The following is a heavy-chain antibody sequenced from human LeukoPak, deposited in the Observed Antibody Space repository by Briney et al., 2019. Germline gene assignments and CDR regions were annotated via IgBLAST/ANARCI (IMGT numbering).Heavy chain of an antibody. CDR3: AKDTYYDFWSGTD. CDR1: GFPLSSYA. J-gene: IGHJ4*02. CDR2: ISGSGGST. V-gene: IGHV3-23*01. D-gene: IGHD3-3*01. Sequence: GGSLRLSCAVSGFPLSSYAMSWVRQAPGKGLEWVSAISGSGGSTYYADSVKGRFTISRDNSKNTLYLQMNSLRAEDTAVYYCAKDTYYDFWSGTDWGQGTLVTVSS.